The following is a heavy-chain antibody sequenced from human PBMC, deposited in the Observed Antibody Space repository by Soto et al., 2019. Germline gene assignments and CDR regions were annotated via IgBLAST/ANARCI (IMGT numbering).Heavy chain of an antibody. CDR1: GFTFSNYW. V-gene: IGHV3-74*01. Sequence: EVQLVESGGGLVQPGESLRLSCAASGFTFSNYWMHWVRQAPGKGLLWVSRIDSDGSRITYADFVKGRFTISRDNAKNKVYLHMNSLTAEDTAVYYCVRTSLVVAVATREDFWGQGTLVTVSS. CDR2: IDSDGSRI. D-gene: IGHD2-8*02. J-gene: IGHJ4*02. CDR3: VRTSLVVAVATREDF.